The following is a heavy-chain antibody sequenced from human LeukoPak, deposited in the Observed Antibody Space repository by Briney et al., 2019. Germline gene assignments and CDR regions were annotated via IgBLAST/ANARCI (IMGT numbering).Heavy chain of an antibody. Sequence: SETLSLTCAVYDGSFSGYYWSWIRQPPGKGLEWIGEINHSGSTNYNPSLKSRVTISVDTSKNQFSLKLSSVTAADTAVYYCAREGKGYYGSGSYLSWGQGTLVTVSS. CDR2: INHSGST. J-gene: IGHJ5*02. CDR3: AREGKGYYGSGSYLS. D-gene: IGHD3-10*01. CDR1: DGSFSGYY. V-gene: IGHV4-34*01.